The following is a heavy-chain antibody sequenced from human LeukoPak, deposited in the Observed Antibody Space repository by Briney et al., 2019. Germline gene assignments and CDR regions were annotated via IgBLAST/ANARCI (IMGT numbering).Heavy chain of an antibody. J-gene: IGHJ3*02. V-gene: IGHV3-23*01. CDR1: GFTFSSSA. Sequence: GGSLRLSCAASGFTFSSSAMSWVRQAPGKGLEWVSGISGSGGTTHYADSVKGRFTISRDNSKNTLYLQMNSLRAEDTAVYYCAKLTMVRGGAFDIWGQGTMVTVSS. CDR2: ISGSGGTT. D-gene: IGHD3-10*01. CDR3: AKLTMVRGGAFDI.